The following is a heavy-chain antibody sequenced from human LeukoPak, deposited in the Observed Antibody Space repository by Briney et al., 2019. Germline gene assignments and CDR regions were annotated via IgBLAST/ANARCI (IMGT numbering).Heavy chain of an antibody. V-gene: IGHV3-30*02. D-gene: IGHD6-19*01. CDR3: ARILDSAWGELGY. Sequence: GGSLRLSCAGSESSFSSYGMHWVCQAPGKGLEWMAFIRSDGSNKYYADSVKGRFTISRDNSKNTLYLQMNSLRAEDTAVYYCARILDSAWGELGYWGQGTLVTVSS. CDR2: IRSDGSNK. CDR1: ESSFSSYG. J-gene: IGHJ4*02.